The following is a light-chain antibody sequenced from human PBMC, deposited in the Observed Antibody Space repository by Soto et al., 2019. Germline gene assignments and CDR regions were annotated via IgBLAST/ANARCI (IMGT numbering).Light chain of an antibody. CDR3: QQYNNWPVT. J-gene: IGKJ4*01. CDR2: GAS. Sequence: ERVMTQSPATLSVSPGERATLSCRASQSVHSNLAWYQQKPGQAPRLLIYGASTRATGIPARFSGSGSGTEFTLTINNLQSEDFAIYYCQQYNNWPVTFGGGTKVEIK. V-gene: IGKV3-15*01. CDR1: QSVHSN.